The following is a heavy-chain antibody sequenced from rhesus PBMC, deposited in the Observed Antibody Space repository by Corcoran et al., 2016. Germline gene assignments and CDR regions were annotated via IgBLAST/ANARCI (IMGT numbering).Heavy chain of an antibody. CDR2: MYGSMGDT. Sequence: QVQLQESGPGLVKPSETLSLTCAVSGGSISSGYGWSWIRQPPGKGLEWFGHMYGSMGDTYYNPSLKSRVTISKDTSKNQFSLKLSSVTAADTAVYYCARGASYGLDSWGQGVVVTVSS. V-gene: IGHV4S7*01. J-gene: IGHJ6*01. CDR1: GGSISSGYG. CDR3: ARGASYGLDS.